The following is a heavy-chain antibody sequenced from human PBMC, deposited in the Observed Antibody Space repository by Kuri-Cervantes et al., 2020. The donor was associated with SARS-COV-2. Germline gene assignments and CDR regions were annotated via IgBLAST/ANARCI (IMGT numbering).Heavy chain of an antibody. CDR1: GGTFSSYA. CDR2: IIPIFGTA. CDR3: ARRYCSGGSCYSRGGYYYYGMDV. D-gene: IGHD2-15*01. V-gene: IGHV1-69*13. Sequence: SVKVSCKASGGTFSSYAISWVRQAPGQGLEWMGGIIPIFGTANYAQKFQGRVTITADESTSTAYMELSNLRSEDTAVYYCARRYCSGGSCYSRGGYYYYGMDVWGQGTTVTVSS. J-gene: IGHJ6*02.